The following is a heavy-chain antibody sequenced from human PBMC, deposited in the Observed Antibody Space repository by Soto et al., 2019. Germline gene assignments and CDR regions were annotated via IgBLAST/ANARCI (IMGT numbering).Heavy chain of an antibody. CDR2: ITFRGDYT. CDR1: GFTFSSFA. D-gene: IGHD3-10*01. J-gene: IGHJ4*02. V-gene: IGHV3-23*01. CDR3: AKLGTMGAFDS. Sequence: EVQLLESGGALVQPGGSLRLSCAASGFTFSSFAMSWVRQAPGKGLEWLAGITFRGDYTYYADSVKGRFTLSRDNSRNRLDLEMNSLQVEDTALYYCAKLGTMGAFDSWGQGTLLTVSS.